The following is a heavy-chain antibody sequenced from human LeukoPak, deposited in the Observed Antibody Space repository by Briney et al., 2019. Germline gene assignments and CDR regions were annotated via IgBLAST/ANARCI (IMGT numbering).Heavy chain of an antibody. D-gene: IGHD6-6*01. Sequence: SETLSLTCAVSASSISSGYYWGWIRQPPGKGLEWIGTIHHSGSTYYNPSLKSRVTISLDTSKNHFSLKLTSVTAADTAVYYCARRVHSSTSGFDYWGQGTPVAVSS. CDR3: ARRVHSSTSGFDY. V-gene: IGHV4-38-2*01. CDR1: ASSISSGYY. CDR2: IHHSGST. J-gene: IGHJ4*02.